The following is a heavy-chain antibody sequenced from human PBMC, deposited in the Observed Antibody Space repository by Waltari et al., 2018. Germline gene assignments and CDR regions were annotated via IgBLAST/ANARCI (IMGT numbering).Heavy chain of an antibody. CDR2: ISKSDGAT. D-gene: IGHD2-15*01. Sequence: EVQLVESGGGLVQPGGSLRLSCAASGTTFANYAWSWVRQDPGKGLEWLSTISKSDGATYYTGTVKGRFTISRDNSQNMLYLQMNSLRDEDTAVYYCAIVIQWWFPGNMNVWGQGTTVTVSS. CDR3: AIVIQWWFPGNMNV. CDR1: GTTFANYA. J-gene: IGHJ6*02. V-gene: IGHV3-23*04.